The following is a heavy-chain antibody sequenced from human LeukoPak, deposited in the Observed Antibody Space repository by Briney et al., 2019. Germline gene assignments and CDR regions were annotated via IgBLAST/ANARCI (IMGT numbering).Heavy chain of an antibody. Sequence: SVKVSCKASGGTFSSYAISWVRQAPGQGLEWMGGIIPIFGTANYAQKFQGRVTITADESTSTAYMELSSLRSEDTAVYYCARDPLNESSSWYGNAFDIWGQGTMVTVSS. CDR2: IIPIFGTA. V-gene: IGHV1-69*13. CDR3: ARDPLNESSSWYGNAFDI. J-gene: IGHJ3*02. D-gene: IGHD6-13*01. CDR1: GGTFSSYA.